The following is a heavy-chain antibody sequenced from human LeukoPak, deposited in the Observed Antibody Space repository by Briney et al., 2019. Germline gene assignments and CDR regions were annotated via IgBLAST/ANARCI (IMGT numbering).Heavy chain of an antibody. CDR3: ARDQFDYYGSGSYQYYYYGMDV. CDR1: GFTFSSYG. J-gene: IGHJ6*02. V-gene: IGHV3-33*01. D-gene: IGHD3-10*01. CDR2: IWYDGSNK. Sequence: GGSLRLSCAASGFTFSSYGMHWVRQAPGKGLEWMAVIWYDGSNKYYADSVKGRFTISRDNSKNTLYLQMNSLRAEDTAVYYCARDQFDYYGSGSYQYYYYGMDVWGQGTTVAVSS.